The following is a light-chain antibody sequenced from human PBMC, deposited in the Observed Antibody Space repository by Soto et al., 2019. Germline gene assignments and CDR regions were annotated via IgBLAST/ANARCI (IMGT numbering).Light chain of an antibody. Sequence: EIVLTQSPANLSLSPGDSATLSCRASQSIRSYLAWYQQKRGQAPRLLIYDASNRATGIPARFSGSGSGTDFSLTISSLEPEDFAVYYCQQRSSWPLTFGGGTKVEIK. V-gene: IGKV3-11*01. J-gene: IGKJ4*01. CDR2: DAS. CDR3: QQRSSWPLT. CDR1: QSIRSY.